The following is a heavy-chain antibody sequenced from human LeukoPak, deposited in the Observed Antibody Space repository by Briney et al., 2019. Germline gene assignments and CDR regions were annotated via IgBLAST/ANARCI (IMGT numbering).Heavy chain of an antibody. CDR3: ARGGYSGYEPGIFDY. CDR2: INPSGGST. V-gene: IGHV1-46*03. J-gene: IGHJ4*02. D-gene: IGHD5-12*01. Sequence: VASVKVSCKASGYTFTSYYMHWVRQAPGQGLEWMGIINPSGGSTSYAQKFQGRVTMTRDTSTSTVYMELSSLRSEDTAVYYCARGGYSGYEPGIFDYCGQGTLVTVSS. CDR1: GYTFTSYY.